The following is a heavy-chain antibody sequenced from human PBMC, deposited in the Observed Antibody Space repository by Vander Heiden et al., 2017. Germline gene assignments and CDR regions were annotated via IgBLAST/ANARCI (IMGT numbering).Heavy chain of an antibody. V-gene: IGHV3-7*01. CDR3: ARDKSWGQWLVDY. CDR1: GFSFGGYW. Sequence: EVQLVESGGGLVQPGGSLRLPCAAYGFSFGGYWMGWARQAPGKGVEWVANIKEDGSEKYYVDSVKGRFTISRDNAKNSVNLQMNNLRAEDTAVYYCARDKSWGQWLVDYWGQGTLVTVSS. D-gene: IGHD6-19*01. J-gene: IGHJ4*02. CDR2: IKEDGSEK.